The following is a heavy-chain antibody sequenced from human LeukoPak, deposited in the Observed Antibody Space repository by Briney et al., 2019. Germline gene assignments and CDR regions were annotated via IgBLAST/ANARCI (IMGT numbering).Heavy chain of an antibody. D-gene: IGHD3-16*01. CDR1: GGSISSGGYY. Sequence: SETLSLTCTVSGGSISSGGYYWSWIRQHPGKGLEWIGYIYYSGSTYYNPSLKSRVTISVDTSKNQFSLKLSSVTAADTVVYYCARVGDLAPLGIYFDYWGQGTLVTVSS. CDR2: IYYSGST. J-gene: IGHJ4*02. V-gene: IGHV4-31*03. CDR3: ARVGDLAPLGIYFDY.